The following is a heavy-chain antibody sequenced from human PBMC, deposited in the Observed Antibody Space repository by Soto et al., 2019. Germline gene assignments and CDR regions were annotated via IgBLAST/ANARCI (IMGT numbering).Heavy chain of an antibody. V-gene: IGHV3-33*01. CDR3: ARDQGDATVITSDFHSGPDY. Sequence: QVQLVESGGGVVQPGRSLRLSCAASGFTFSSYGMHWVRQAPGKGLEWVAVIWYDGSNKYYADSVKGRFTISRDNSKNTLYLQMNSLRAEDTAVYYCARDQGDATVITSDFHSGPDYWGQGTLVIVSS. D-gene: IGHD4-17*01. J-gene: IGHJ4*02. CDR1: GFTFSSYG. CDR2: IWYDGSNK.